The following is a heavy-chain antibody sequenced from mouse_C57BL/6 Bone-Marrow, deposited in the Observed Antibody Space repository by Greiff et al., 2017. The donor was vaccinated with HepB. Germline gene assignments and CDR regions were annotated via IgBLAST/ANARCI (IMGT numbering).Heavy chain of an antibody. V-gene: IGHV1-61*01. D-gene: IGHD2-10*02. CDR3: ARAYGSCLYDFDY. CDR1: GFTFTSYW. Sequence: QVQLQQSGAELVRPGSSVKLSCKASGFTFTSYWMDWVQQRPGQGLEWIGNIYPSDSATHYNQKFKDKSTLTVDKSTSTAFMQLSSLTSEDSAVYYCARAYGSCLYDFDYWGQGTTVTVSS. J-gene: IGHJ2*01. CDR2: IYPSDSAT.